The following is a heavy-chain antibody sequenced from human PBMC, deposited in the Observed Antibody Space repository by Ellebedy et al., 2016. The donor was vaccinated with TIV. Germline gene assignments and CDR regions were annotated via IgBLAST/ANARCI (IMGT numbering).Heavy chain of an antibody. CDR2: MSGIGGST. J-gene: IGHJ4*02. Sequence: PGGSLRLSCAASGFIFSTYAMSWVRQAPGKGLEWVSGMSGIGGSTYYADSVKGRFTISRDNSKNTLYLQMNSLRAEDTAVYYCAKGGRDGYKGVDYWGQGTLVTVSS. D-gene: IGHD5-24*01. V-gene: IGHV3-23*01. CDR3: AKGGRDGYKGVDY. CDR1: GFIFSTYA.